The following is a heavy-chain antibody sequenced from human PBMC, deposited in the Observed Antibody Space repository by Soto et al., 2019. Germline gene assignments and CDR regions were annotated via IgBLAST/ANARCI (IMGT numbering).Heavy chain of an antibody. CDR3: ARQGSLYDSSGSFDY. D-gene: IGHD3-22*01. J-gene: IGHJ4*02. V-gene: IGHV5-10-1*01. CDR1: GYSFTSYW. Sequence: PGEALKISCKGSGYSFTSYWISWVRQMPGKGLEWMGRIDPSDSYTNYSPSFQGHVTISADKSISTAYLQWSSLKASDTAMYYCARQGSLYDSSGSFDYWGQGTLVTVSS. CDR2: IDPSDSYT.